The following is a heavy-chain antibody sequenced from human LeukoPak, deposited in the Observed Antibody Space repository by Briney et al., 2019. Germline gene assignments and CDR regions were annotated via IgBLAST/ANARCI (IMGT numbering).Heavy chain of an antibody. CDR2: IISSGGTI. D-gene: IGHD4-17*01. CDR1: GFTFSDYY. V-gene: IGHV3-11*01. Sequence: AESLTLSCAVSGFTFSDYYMRCIRQQPGGGLEWVSYIISSGGTIYYKDSVKGRFTISRDTAKNSLYLQMSSLRAADTAVYYCATTNWAPDYGDYTDYFYYYGMN. J-gene: IGHJ6*01. CDR3: ATTNWAPDYGDYTDYFYYYGMN.